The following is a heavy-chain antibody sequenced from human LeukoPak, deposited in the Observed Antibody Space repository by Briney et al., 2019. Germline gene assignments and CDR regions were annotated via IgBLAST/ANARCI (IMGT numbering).Heavy chain of an antibody. CDR3: ARAGRTHAFDI. Sequence: SETLSLTCTVSGGSISSSTYYWGWVRQPPGKGLEWIGSMYYSGSTNYNPSLKSRVTISVDTSKNQFSLKLSSVTAADTAVYYCARAGRTHAFDIWGQGTMVTVSS. CDR1: GGSISSSTYY. J-gene: IGHJ3*02. CDR2: MYYSGST. D-gene: IGHD2-15*01. V-gene: IGHV4-39*07.